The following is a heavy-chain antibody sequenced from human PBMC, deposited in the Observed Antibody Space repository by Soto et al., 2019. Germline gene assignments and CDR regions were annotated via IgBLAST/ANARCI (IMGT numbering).Heavy chain of an antibody. J-gene: IGHJ6*02. Sequence: GGSLRLSCAASGFTFSSYAMSWVRQAPGKGLEWVSAISGSGGSTYYANSVKGRFTISRDNSKNTLYLQMNSLRAEETAVYYCAKGKTPGHDFWSGSQMYYYYYGMDVWGQGTTVTVSS. D-gene: IGHD3-3*01. V-gene: IGHV3-23*01. CDR1: GFTFSSYA. CDR3: AKGKTPGHDFWSGSQMYYYYYGMDV. CDR2: ISGSGGST.